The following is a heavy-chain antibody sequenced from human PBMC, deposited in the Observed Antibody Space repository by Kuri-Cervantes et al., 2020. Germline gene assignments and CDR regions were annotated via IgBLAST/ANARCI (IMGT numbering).Heavy chain of an antibody. V-gene: IGHV1-2*04. Sequence: ASVKVSCKASGYTFTGYYMHWVRQAPGQGLEWMGWINPNSGGTNYAQKFQGWVTMTRDTSISTAYMELSRLRSDDTAVYYCARLAAAAAGAFDIWGQGTMVTVSS. D-gene: IGHD6-13*01. J-gene: IGHJ3*02. CDR3: ARLAAAAAGAFDI. CDR2: INPNSGGT. CDR1: GYTFTGYY.